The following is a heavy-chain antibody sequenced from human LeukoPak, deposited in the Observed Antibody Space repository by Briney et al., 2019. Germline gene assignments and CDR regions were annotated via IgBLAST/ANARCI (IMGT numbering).Heavy chain of an antibody. CDR3: AKDQTTVTTCFDY. Sequence: GGSLRLSCAASGFTFSSYEMNWVRQAPGKGLEWVAFIRYDGSNKYYADSVKGRFTISRDNSKNTLYLQMNSLRAEDTAVYYCAKDQTTVTTCFDYWGQGTLVTVSS. J-gene: IGHJ4*02. V-gene: IGHV3-30*02. CDR2: IRYDGSNK. CDR1: GFTFSSYE. D-gene: IGHD4-17*01.